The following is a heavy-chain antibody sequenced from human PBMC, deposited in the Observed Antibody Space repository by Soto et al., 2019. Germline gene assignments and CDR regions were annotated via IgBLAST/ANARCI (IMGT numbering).Heavy chain of an antibody. CDR1: GFTFKSYG. V-gene: IGHV3-30*18. Sequence: QVQLVESGGGVVQPGRSLRLSCAASGFTFKSYGMHWVRQAPGKGLGWVAVISYDGNNKYYADSVKGRFTISRDIPKNTLYLQLNSLRAEDTAVYYCAKEGLYKTLDYWGQGTLVTVSS. J-gene: IGHJ4*02. CDR3: AKEGLYKTLDY. CDR2: ISYDGNNK. D-gene: IGHD1-1*01.